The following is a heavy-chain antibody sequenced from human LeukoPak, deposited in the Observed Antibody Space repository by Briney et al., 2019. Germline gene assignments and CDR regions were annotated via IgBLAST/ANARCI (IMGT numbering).Heavy chain of an antibody. Sequence: GGSLRLSCAASGFTFSSYSMNWVRQAPGKGLEWVSSISSSSSYIYYADSVKGRFTISRDNAKNSPYLQMNSLRAEDTAVYYCARASSGFLFVIDYWGQGTLVTVSS. CDR2: ISSSSSYI. CDR1: GFTFSSYS. CDR3: ARASSGFLFVIDY. V-gene: IGHV3-21*01. D-gene: IGHD6-19*01. J-gene: IGHJ4*02.